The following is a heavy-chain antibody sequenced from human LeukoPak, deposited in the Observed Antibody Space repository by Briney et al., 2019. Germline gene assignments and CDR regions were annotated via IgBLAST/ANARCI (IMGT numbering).Heavy chain of an antibody. CDR1: GFTFSSYW. Sequence: GSLRLSGAASGFTFSSYWMHWVRQAPGKGLVWVSRINSDGSSTSYADSVKGRFTISRDNAKNTLYLQMNSLRAEDTAVYYCAREIDYYDSSGYFDIWGQGTMVTVSS. CDR2: INSDGSST. D-gene: IGHD3-22*01. J-gene: IGHJ3*02. CDR3: AREIDYYDSSGYFDI. V-gene: IGHV3-74*01.